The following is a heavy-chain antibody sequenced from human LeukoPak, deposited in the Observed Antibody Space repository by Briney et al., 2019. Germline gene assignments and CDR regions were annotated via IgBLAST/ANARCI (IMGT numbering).Heavy chain of an antibody. Sequence: GASVKVSFTASGYTFTSHGISWVRQAPGQGLEWMGWISSYNANTNYAQKFQGRVTMTTDTSTSTAYLELRSLRSDDTAVYYCARDPAANYDFWRGYYQGYYYGMDVWGQGTTVTVSS. V-gene: IGHV1-18*01. D-gene: IGHD3-3*01. CDR1: GYTFTSHG. J-gene: IGHJ6*02. CDR2: ISSYNANT. CDR3: ARDPAANYDFWRGYYQGYYYGMDV.